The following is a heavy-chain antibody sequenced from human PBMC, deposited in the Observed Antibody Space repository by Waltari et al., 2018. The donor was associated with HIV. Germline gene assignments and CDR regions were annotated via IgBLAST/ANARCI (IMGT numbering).Heavy chain of an antibody. J-gene: IGHJ5*02. CDR3: AGGLMTTSPT. CDR1: GFPFSSYS. D-gene: IGHD4-17*01. V-gene: IGHV3-48*02. CDR2: ISSSSSTI. Sequence: EVQLVESGGGLVQPGGSVRLSCAASGFPFSSYSMNWVRLAPGKGLEWVSYISSSSSTIYYADSVKGRFTISRDNAKNSLYLQMNSLRDEDTAVYYCAGGLMTTSPTWGQGTLVTVSS.